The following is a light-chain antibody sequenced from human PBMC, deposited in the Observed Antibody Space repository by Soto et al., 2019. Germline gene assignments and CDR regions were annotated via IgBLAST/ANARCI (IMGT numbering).Light chain of an antibody. V-gene: IGKV1-39*01. J-gene: IGKJ3*01. Sequence: DIQMTQSPSFLSASIGDTVTITCRASQSISTSLNWYRQRPGQGPELLIFGASTLQSGVPSRFSGGGSGTLFTLTINIPQPEDFATFYCQQTYSEPFTFGPGTTLDLK. CDR1: QSISTS. CDR2: GAS. CDR3: QQTYSEPFT.